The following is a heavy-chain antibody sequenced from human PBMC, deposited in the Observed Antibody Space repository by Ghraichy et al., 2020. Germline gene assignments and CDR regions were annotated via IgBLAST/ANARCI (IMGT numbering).Heavy chain of an antibody. J-gene: IGHJ5*02. D-gene: IGHD2-2*01. CDR1: GGSISSYY. CDR3: ARSTRSLDWFDP. V-gene: IGHV4-59*01. CDR2: IYYSGST. Sequence: SETLSLTCTVSGGSISSYYWSWIRQPPGKGLEWIGYIYYSGSTNYNPSLKSRVTISVDTSKNQFSLKLSSVTAADTAVYYCARSTRSLDWFDPWGQGTLVTVSS.